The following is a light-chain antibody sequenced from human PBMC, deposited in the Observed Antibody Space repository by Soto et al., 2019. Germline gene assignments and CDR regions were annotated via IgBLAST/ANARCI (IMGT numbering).Light chain of an antibody. V-gene: IGKV3-20*01. CDR1: QSVSSSY. Sequence: IVLTQSPGTLSLSPGERATLSCRASQSVSSSYLTWYQHKPGQAPRLLIYGASSRATGIPDRFSGSGSGTDFTFTISRLEPEDFAVYYCQHYGSSPPYTFGQGTKLEIK. J-gene: IGKJ2*01. CDR2: GAS. CDR3: QHYGSSPPYT.